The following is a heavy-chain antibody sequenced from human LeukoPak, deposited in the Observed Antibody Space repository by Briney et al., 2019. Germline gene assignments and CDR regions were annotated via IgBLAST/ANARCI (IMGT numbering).Heavy chain of an antibody. CDR3: ARDRGGYCSSTSCYNWFDP. CDR1: GYTFTGYY. Sequence: ASVKVSCKASGYTFTGYYMHWVRQAPGQGLEWMGWINPNSGGTNYAQKFQGRVTMTRDTSISTAYMELSRLRSDDTAVYYCARDRGGYCSSTSCYNWFDPWGQGTLVTVSS. D-gene: IGHD2-2*03. CDR2: INPNSGGT. V-gene: IGHV1-2*02. J-gene: IGHJ5*02.